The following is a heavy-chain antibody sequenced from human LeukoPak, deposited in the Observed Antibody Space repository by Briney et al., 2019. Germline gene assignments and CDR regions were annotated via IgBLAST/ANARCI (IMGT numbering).Heavy chain of an antibody. CDR1: GGSTSSSNW. J-gene: IGHJ4*02. D-gene: IGHD6-19*01. Sequence: SETLSLTCAVSGGSTSSSNWWSWVRQPPGKGLEWIGEIYHSGSTHYNPSLKSRVTISVDKSKNQFSLKLNSVTAADTAVYYCTRDRRALAGPAFDNWGQGTLVTVSS. CDR3: TRDRRALAGPAFDN. V-gene: IGHV4-4*02. CDR2: IYHSGST.